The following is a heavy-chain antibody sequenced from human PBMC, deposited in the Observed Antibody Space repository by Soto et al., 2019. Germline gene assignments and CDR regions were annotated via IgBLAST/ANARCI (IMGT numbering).Heavy chain of an antibody. CDR2: FDPEDGET. CDR3: ATRSRIVVVVAATPAACDI. Sequence: QVQLVQSGAEVKKPGASVKVSCKVSGYTLTELSMHWVRQAPGKGLEWMGGFDPEDGETIYAQKFQGRVTMTEDTSTDTDYMELSSLRSEDTAVYYCATRSRIVVVVAATPAACDIWGQGTMVTVSS. D-gene: IGHD2-15*01. J-gene: IGHJ3*02. CDR1: GYTLTELS. V-gene: IGHV1-24*01.